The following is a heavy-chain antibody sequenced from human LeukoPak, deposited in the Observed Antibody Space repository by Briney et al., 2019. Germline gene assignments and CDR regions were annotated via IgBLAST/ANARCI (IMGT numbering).Heavy chain of an antibody. V-gene: IGHV1-2*02. CDR3: ARVGHHYDSCGYYTFDY. J-gene: IGHJ4*01. CDR1: GYTFTGYY. CDR2: INPKSGDI. Sequence: ASLKVSCKASGYTFTGYYIHWVRQAPGQGLEWMAWINPKSGDINYAQKFQGRVTMTGDTSISTAHMELSRLRSDDTALYYCARVGHHYDSCGYYTFDYWGDGDLVTVS. D-gene: IGHD3-22*01.